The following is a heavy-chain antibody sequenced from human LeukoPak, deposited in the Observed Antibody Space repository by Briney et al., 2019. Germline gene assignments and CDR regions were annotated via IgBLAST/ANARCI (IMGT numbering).Heavy chain of an antibody. V-gene: IGHV4-59*05. D-gene: IGHD3-10*01. Sequence: SETLSLTCTVSGGSISSYYWSWIRQPPGKGLEWIGSIYYSGNTYYNPSLKSRVTISVDTFKNQFSLKLSSVTAADTAVYYCARGTMVRGVVKSPFDYWGQGTLVTVSS. CDR3: ARGTMVRGVVKSPFDY. J-gene: IGHJ4*02. CDR2: IYYSGNT. CDR1: GGSISSYY.